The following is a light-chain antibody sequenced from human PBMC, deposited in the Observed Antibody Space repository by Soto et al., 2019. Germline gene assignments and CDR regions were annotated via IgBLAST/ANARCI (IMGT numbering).Light chain of an antibody. CDR3: SSDTSSSTLV. V-gene: IGLV2-14*01. CDR2: EVS. Sequence: QSALTQPASVSGSPGQSITISCTGTSSDVGGYNYVSWYQQHPGKAPKLMIYEVSNRPSGVSHRFSGSKSGNTASLTISGLPDEDAADYYCSSDTSSSTLVFGGGTKVTVL. J-gene: IGLJ2*01. CDR1: SSDVGGYNY.